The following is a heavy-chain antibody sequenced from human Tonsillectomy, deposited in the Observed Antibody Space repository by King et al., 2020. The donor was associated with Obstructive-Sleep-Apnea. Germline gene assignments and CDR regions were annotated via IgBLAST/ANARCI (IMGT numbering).Heavy chain of an antibody. CDR1: GFSLDDYA. V-gene: IGHV3-43D*03. CDR3: AKSLALYDTQWLFDY. J-gene: IGHJ4*02. Sequence: VQLVESGGVVVQPGGSLRLSCAASGFSLDDYAMHWVRQAPGKGLEWVSLISWDGGNTYYADSVKGRFTISRDSGKNSLYLQMNSLRAEDTALYYCAKSLALYDTQWLFDYWGQGTLVTVSS. CDR2: ISWDGGNT. D-gene: IGHD3-22*01.